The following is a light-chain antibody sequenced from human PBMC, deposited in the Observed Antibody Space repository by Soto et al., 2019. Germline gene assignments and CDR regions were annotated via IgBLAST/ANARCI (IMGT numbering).Light chain of an antibody. CDR1: SSDVGGYNY. V-gene: IGLV2-14*01. CDR2: EVS. Sequence: QSALTQPASVSGSPGQSITISCTGTSSDVGGYNYVSRYQQHPGKAPKLMIYEVSNRPSGVSNRFSGSKSGNTASLTISGLHAEDEADYYCSSYTSGSTWVFGGGTKLTVL. CDR3: SSYTSGSTWV. J-gene: IGLJ3*02.